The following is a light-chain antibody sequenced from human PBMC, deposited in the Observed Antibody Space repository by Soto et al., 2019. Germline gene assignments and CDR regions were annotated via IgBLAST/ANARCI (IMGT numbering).Light chain of an antibody. CDR1: QYIGSIY. J-gene: IGKJ2*01. V-gene: IGKV3-20*01. Sequence: EIVLTQSPGTLSLSPGERATLSCRASQYIGSIYLAWYQQKPGQPPRLLIHAASARAAGIPDRFSGSGSGTDFTLTISRLEPEDFAVYYCQTYGGPLLYTFGPGTKLEI. CDR3: QTYGGPLLYT. CDR2: AAS.